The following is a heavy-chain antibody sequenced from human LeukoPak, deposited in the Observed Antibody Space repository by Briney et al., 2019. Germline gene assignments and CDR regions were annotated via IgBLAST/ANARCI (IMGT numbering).Heavy chain of an antibody. V-gene: IGHV3-11*04. CDR1: GFTFSDYY. J-gene: IGHJ6*03. CDR3: ARDNIVVVPAHMDV. CDR2: ISSSGSII. Sequence: GGSLRLSCAASGFTFSDYYMSWIRQAPGKGLEWVSYISSSGSIIYYADSVKGRFTISRDNAKNSLYLQMNSLRAEDTAVYYCARDNIVVVPAHMDVWGKGTTVTVSS. D-gene: IGHD2-2*01.